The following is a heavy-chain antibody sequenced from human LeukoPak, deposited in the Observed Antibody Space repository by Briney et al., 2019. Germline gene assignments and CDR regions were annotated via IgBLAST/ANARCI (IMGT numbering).Heavy chain of an antibody. J-gene: IGHJ4*02. V-gene: IGHV4-39*07. Sequence: PSETLSLTCTVSGGSISSSSYYWGWIRQPPGKGLEWIGSIYYSGSTYYNPSLKSRVTISVDTSKNQFSLKLSSVTAADTAVYYCARGGLDGYKSEYYFDYWGQGTLVTVSS. CDR1: GGSISSSSYY. D-gene: IGHD5-24*01. CDR3: ARGGLDGYKSEYYFDY. CDR2: IYYSGST.